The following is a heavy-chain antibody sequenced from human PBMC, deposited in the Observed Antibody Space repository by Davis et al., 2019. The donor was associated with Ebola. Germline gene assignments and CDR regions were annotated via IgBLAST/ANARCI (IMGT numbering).Heavy chain of an antibody. J-gene: IGHJ3*02. CDR1: GFIFSNSP. CDR2: IWYDGSVK. V-gene: IGHV3-33*01. Sequence: PGGSLRLSCAASGFIFSNSPMHWVRQAPGKGLEWVGLIWYDGSVKYYGDSVKGRFTISRDNSKDSLYLQMTSLRVEDTAVYYCATRFSNSDGALDIWGQGTLVTVSS. D-gene: IGHD1-7*01. CDR3: ATRFSNSDGALDI.